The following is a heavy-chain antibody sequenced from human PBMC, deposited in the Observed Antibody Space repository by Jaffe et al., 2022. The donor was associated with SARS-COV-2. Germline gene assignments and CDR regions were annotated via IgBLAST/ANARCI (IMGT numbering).Heavy chain of an antibody. CDR2: IYYSGST. Sequence: QVQLQESGPGLVKPSQTLSLTCTVSGGSIRSGGYYWSWIRQHPGKGLEWIGYIYYSGSTYYNPSLKSRVTISLDTSKNQFSLKLTSVTAADTAVYFCARDERYSDYALGFDPWGQGTLVIVSS. J-gene: IGHJ5*02. V-gene: IGHV4-31*03. CDR1: GGSIRSGGYY. CDR3: ARDERYSDYALGFDP. D-gene: IGHD5-12*01.